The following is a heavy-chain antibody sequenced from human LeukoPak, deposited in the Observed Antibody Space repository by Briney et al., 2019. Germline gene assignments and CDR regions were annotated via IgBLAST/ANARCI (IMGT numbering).Heavy chain of an antibody. D-gene: IGHD3-22*01. CDR3: ASPYYYDSSGFRFDY. Sequence: PSETLSLTCTVSGGSISSSSYYWGWIRQPPGKGLEWIGNIYYSGSTYYNPSLKSRVTISVHTSKNQFSLKLSSVTAADTAVYYCASPYYYDSSGFRFDYWGQGTLVTVSS. CDR2: IYYSGST. CDR1: GGSISSSSYY. V-gene: IGHV4-39*01. J-gene: IGHJ4*02.